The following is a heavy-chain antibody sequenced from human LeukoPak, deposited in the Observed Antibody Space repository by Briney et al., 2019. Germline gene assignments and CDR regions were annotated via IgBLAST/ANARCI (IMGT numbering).Heavy chain of an antibody. CDR1: GYTFTSYG. V-gene: IGHV1-18*01. CDR2: ISAYNGNT. J-gene: IGHJ5*02. CDR3: ARGARGKLGPNWFDP. D-gene: IGHD3-3*02. Sequence: GASVKVSCKASGYTFTSYGISWVRQAPGQGLEWMGWISAYNGNTNYAQKLQGRVTMTTDTSASTAYMELRSLRSDDTAVYYCARGARGKLGPNWFDPWGQGNLVTVSS.